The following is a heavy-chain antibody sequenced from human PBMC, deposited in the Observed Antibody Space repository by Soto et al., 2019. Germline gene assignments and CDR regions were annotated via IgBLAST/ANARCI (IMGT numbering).Heavy chain of an antibody. CDR2: ISGSGGST. Sequence: PGGSLRLSCAASGFTFSSYAMSWVRQAPGKGLEWVSAISGSGGSTYYAGSVKGRFTISRDNSKNTLYLQMNSLRAEDTAVYYCAKDGREQLVYYYYYGMDVWGQGTTVTVA. J-gene: IGHJ6*02. D-gene: IGHD6-13*01. V-gene: IGHV3-23*01. CDR1: GFTFSSYA. CDR3: AKDGREQLVYYYYYGMDV.